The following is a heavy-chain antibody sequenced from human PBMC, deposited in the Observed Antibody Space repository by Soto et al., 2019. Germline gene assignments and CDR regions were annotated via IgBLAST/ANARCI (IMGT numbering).Heavy chain of an antibody. D-gene: IGHD5-18*01. V-gene: IGHV3-23*01. CDR3: AGPGYSSQDY. CDR1: GFTFSSFA. Sequence: PGGSLRLSCAASGFTFSSFALSWVRPAPGKGLEWVSAISGSGDGTDYADSVKGRFTISRDNSKNTLYLQMNSLRAEDTAVYYCAGPGYSSQDYWGQGALVTVSS. CDR2: ISGSGDGT. J-gene: IGHJ4*02.